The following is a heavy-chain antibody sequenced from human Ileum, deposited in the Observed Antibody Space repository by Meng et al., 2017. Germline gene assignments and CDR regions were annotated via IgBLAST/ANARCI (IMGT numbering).Heavy chain of an antibody. Sequence: VQWLESGGGLVQPGGSPRLSCVASGLTFSSYAMSWVRQAPGKGLEWVSAISGSGGSTYYADSVKGRFTISRDNAKNTLYLQMNSLRAEDTAVYYCATGGSGYFNYWGQGTLVTVSS. J-gene: IGHJ4*02. V-gene: IGHV3-23*01. CDR3: ATGGSGYFNY. D-gene: IGHD3-3*01. CDR2: ISGSGGST. CDR1: GLTFSSYA.